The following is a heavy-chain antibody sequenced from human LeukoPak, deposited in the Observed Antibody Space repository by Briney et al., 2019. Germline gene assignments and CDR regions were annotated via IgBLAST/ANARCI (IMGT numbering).Heavy chain of an antibody. CDR3: ASDPGYCSSTSCYTGWFDP. Sequence: ASVKVSCKASGYTFTGYYMHWVRQAPGQGLEWMGWINPNSGGTNYAQKFQGRVTMTRDTSISTAYTELSRLRSDDTAVYYCASDPGYCSSTSCYTGWFDPWGQGTLVTVSS. V-gene: IGHV1-2*02. J-gene: IGHJ5*02. CDR2: INPNSGGT. D-gene: IGHD2-2*02. CDR1: GYTFTGYY.